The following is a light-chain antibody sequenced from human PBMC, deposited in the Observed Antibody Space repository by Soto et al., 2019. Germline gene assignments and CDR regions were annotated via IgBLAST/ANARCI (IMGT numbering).Light chain of an antibody. Sequence: DIQMTQSPSSLSASVGDRVTITCRASQNIGRFLNWHQQKPGKAPNVLINVASTLRSGVPSRFSGSGSGTDFNLTINSLQPEDFATYFCQQSFTTPLTFGGGTKVEIE. V-gene: IGKV1-39*01. CDR1: QNIGRF. CDR2: VAS. CDR3: QQSFTTPLT. J-gene: IGKJ4*01.